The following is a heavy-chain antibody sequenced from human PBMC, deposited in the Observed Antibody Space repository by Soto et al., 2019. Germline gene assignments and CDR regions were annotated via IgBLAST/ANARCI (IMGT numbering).Heavy chain of an antibody. CDR3: ARVFGYYYDSSGYSYFDY. Sequence: SETLSLTCTVSGGSISSGDYYWSWIRQPPGKGLEWIGYIYYSGSTYYNPSLKSRVTISVDTSKNQFSLKLSSVTAADTAVYYCARVFGYYYDSSGYSYFDYWGQGTLVTVSS. CDR2: IYYSGST. D-gene: IGHD3-22*01. CDR1: GGSISSGDYY. V-gene: IGHV4-30-4*01. J-gene: IGHJ4*02.